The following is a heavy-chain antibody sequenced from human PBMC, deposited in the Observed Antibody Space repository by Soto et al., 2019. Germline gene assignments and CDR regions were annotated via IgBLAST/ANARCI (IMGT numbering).Heavy chain of an antibody. CDR3: ARPYSSSWYGAETNWFDP. V-gene: IGHV4-39*01. J-gene: IGHJ5*02. CDR2: IYDGGST. D-gene: IGHD6-13*01. CDR1: GGSLTTLNYC. Sequence: PSETLSLTCTVSGGSLTTLNYCWSWIRQPPDKGLEWIGHIYDGGSTYYNPSLKSRVTISVDTSKNQFSLKLSSVTAADTAVYYCARPYSSSWYGAETNWFDPWGQGTLVTVSS.